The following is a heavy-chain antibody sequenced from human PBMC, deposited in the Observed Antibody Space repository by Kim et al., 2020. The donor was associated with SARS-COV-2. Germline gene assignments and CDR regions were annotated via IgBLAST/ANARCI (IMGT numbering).Heavy chain of an antibody. J-gene: IGHJ6*02. V-gene: IGHV4-39*01. Sequence: SETLSLTCTVSGGSISSSSYYWGWIRQPPGKGLEWIGSIYYSGSTYYNPSLKSRVTISVDTSKNQFSLKLSSVTAADTAVYYCARQEGLRYFDWSYYYYGMAVWGQGTKITVSS. CDR3: ARQEGLRYFDWSYYYYGMAV. CDR2: IYYSGST. CDR1: GGSISSSSYY. D-gene: IGHD3-9*01.